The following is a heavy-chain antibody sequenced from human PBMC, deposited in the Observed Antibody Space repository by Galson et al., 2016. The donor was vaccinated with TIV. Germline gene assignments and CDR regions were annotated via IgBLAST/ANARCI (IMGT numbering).Heavy chain of an antibody. CDR2: ISSAGTT. V-gene: IGHV3-66*01. CDR1: GFTVSGNY. D-gene: IGHD2-21*01. J-gene: IGHJ6*02. CDR3: ARERRYCGNECYLYYYYGMDV. Sequence: SLRLSCAASGFTVSGNYMTWVRQAPGKGLEWVSLISSAGTTSYTDSVRGRFTISRDNSKNTLYLQMNSLRAEDTAVYYCARERRYCGNECYLYYYYGMDVWGQGTTGTVSS.